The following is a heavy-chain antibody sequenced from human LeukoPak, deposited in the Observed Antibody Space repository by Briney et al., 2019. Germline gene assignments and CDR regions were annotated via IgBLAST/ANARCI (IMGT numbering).Heavy chain of an antibody. V-gene: IGHV4-4*07. CDR3: ARLPGMTTVDYYYYYMDV. CDR2: IYTSGST. J-gene: IGHJ6*03. CDR1: GGSISSYY. Sequence: SETLSLTCTVSGGSISSYYWSWIRQPAGKGLEWIGRIYTSGSTNYNPSLKSRVTMSVDTSKNQFSLKLSSVTAADTAVYYCARLPGMTTVDYYYYYMDVWGKGTTVTVSS. D-gene: IGHD4-11*01.